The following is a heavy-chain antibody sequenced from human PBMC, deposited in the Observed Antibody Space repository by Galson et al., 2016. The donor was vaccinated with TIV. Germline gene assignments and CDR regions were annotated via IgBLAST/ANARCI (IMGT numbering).Heavy chain of an antibody. CDR2: ITGSGTTT. CDR3: AKNPHSIPLYDMDV. D-gene: IGHD3-3*02. J-gene: IGHJ6*03. Sequence: LRLSCAASEFKFSNYAMNWVRQGPGKGLEWVSSITGSGTTTHYADSLKGRFTISRDNSKNTLYLQISGLRAEDSDIYFCAKNPHSIPLYDMDVWGHGTTVTVSS. V-gene: IGHV3-23*01. CDR1: EFKFSNYA.